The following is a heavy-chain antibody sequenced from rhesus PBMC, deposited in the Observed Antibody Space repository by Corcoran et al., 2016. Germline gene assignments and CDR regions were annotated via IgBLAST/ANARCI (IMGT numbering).Heavy chain of an antibody. CDR1: GGSISSNY. V-gene: IGHV4-169*01. D-gene: IGHD6-31*01. CDR2: IYGSGSST. CDR3: ARHESPGIAAASYDY. J-gene: IGHJ4*01. Sequence: QLQLQESGPGLVKPSATLSVTCAVPGGSISSNYWSWIRQPPGKGLEWIGRIYGSGSSTNYNPYLKSRVTLSVDTSKNQLSLKLSSVTAADTAVYYCARHESPGIAAASYDYWGQGVLVTVSS.